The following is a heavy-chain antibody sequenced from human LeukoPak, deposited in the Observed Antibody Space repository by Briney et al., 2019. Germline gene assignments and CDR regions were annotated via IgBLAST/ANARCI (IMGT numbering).Heavy chain of an antibody. J-gene: IGHJ4*02. CDR1: GFTFSSYW. Sequence: GGSLRLSCAASGFTFSSYWMSWVRQAPGKGLEWVANIKQDGSEKYYVDSVKGRFTISRDNAKNSLYLQMNSLRAEDAAVYYCARDNPQRYYYDSSGYSGVDYWGQGTLVTASS. V-gene: IGHV3-7*01. CDR2: IKQDGSEK. CDR3: ARDNPQRYYYDSSGYSGVDY. D-gene: IGHD3-22*01.